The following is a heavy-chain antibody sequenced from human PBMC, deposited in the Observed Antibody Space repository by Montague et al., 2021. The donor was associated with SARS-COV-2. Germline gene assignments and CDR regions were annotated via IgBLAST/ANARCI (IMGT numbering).Heavy chain of an antibody. CDR1: GFTVSTNY. D-gene: IGHD5-12*01. V-gene: IGHV3-53*01. Sequence: SLRLSCAASGFTVSTNYMSWVRQAPGKGLEWISVIYSGGDTYYADSVKGRFTISRDNSKNTLYLQMNSLRAEDTAVYYCARGGGLRNYGMDVWGQGTTVTGS. CDR3: ARGGGLRNYGMDV. J-gene: IGHJ6*02. CDR2: IYSGGDT.